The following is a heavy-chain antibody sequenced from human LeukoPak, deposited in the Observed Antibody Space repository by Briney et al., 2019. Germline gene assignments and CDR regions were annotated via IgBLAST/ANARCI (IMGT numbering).Heavy chain of an antibody. V-gene: IGHV1-18*01. D-gene: IGHD6-19*01. CDR1: GYTFTKYG. CDR2: ISAYNGDT. CDR3: ARDPSNTSGWNINFDY. Sequence: ASVKVSCKASGYTFTKYGISWVRQAPGQGLVWMGWISAYNGDTKYAQKFQGRVTMTTDSSTSTAYMELRSLRSDDTAGYYCARDPSNTSGWNINFDYWGQGPLVTVSS. J-gene: IGHJ4*02.